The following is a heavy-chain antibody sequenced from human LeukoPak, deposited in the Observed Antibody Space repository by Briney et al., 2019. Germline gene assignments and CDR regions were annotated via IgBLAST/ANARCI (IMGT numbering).Heavy chain of an antibody. CDR3: VRRHDY. V-gene: IGHV3-53*01. CDR2: IYASGGA. CDR1: GFDVSDNF. Sequence: QPGGSLRLSCVASGFDVSDNFMIWVRQAPGQGLEWISIIYASGGAYHAESVRGRFSAFRDTSKNTIFLQMNKLKAGDTAMYYCVRRHDYWGQGTLVTVSS. J-gene: IGHJ4*02.